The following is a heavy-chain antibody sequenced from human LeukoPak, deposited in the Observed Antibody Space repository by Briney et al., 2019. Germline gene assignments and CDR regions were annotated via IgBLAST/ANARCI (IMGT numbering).Heavy chain of an antibody. CDR2: IWYDGSNK. CDR3: ARDFSMVRGAGVREGVDY. J-gene: IGHJ4*02. Sequence: GGSLRLSCAASEFTFRSYGMHWVRQAPGKGLEWVAVIWYDGSNKYYADSVKGRFTISRDNSKNTLYLQMNSLRAEDTAVYYCARDFSMVRGAGVREGVDYWGQGTLVTVSS. D-gene: IGHD3-10*01. CDR1: EFTFRSYG. V-gene: IGHV3-33*08.